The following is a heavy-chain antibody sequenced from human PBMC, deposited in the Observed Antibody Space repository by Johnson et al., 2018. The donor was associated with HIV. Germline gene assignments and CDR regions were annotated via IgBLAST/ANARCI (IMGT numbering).Heavy chain of an antibody. Sequence: VQLVEFGGGVVQPGGSLRLSCAASGFTVSSNYMSWVRQAPGKGLEWVSVIFRGDSTHYADSVRGRFTLSRDSSKNTLYLQMNSLRAEDAAVYYCASTYYNFCSGPPSSAFDIWGQGTMVTVSS. V-gene: IGHV3-66*01. J-gene: IGHJ3*02. D-gene: IGHD3-3*01. CDR3: ASTYYNFCSGPPSSAFDI. CDR1: GFTVSSNY. CDR2: IFRGDST.